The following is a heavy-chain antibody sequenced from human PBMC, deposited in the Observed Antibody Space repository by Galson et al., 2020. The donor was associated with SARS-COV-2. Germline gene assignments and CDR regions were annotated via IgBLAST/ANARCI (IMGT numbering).Heavy chain of an antibody. J-gene: IGHJ5*02. CDR1: GGSISSGDYY. Sequence: SETLSLTCTVPGGSISSGDYYWSWIRQPPGKGLEWIRYIYYSESTYYNPSLKSRVTISVDTSKNQFSLKLSSVTAADTAVYYCARGLYSSGFHNWFDPWGQGTLVTVSS. CDR3: ARGLYSSGFHNWFDP. CDR2: IYYSEST. V-gene: IGHV4-30-4*08. D-gene: IGHD3-22*01.